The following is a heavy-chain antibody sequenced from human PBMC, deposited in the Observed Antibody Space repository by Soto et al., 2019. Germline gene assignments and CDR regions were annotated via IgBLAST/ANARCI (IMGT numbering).Heavy chain of an antibody. Sequence: GGSLRLSCAASGFTFSSYSMNWVRQAPGKGLEWVSYISSSSSTIYYADSVKGRFTISRDNAKNSLYLQMNSLRAEDTAVYYCASRSEPFLEWLSPFQHWGQGTLVTVSS. CDR1: GFTFSSYS. J-gene: IGHJ1*01. CDR2: ISSSSSTI. D-gene: IGHD3-3*01. V-gene: IGHV3-48*01. CDR3: ASRSEPFLEWLSPFQH.